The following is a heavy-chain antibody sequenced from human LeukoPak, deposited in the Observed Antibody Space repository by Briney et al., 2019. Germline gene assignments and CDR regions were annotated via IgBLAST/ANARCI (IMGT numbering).Heavy chain of an antibody. J-gene: IGHJ4*02. V-gene: IGHV3-74*01. Sequence: AGGSLRLSCAASGFTFSSYWMHWVRQAPGKGLVWVSRINSDGSSTSYADSVKGRFTISRDNAKNTLYLQMNSLRAEDTAVYYCATFPHDYGDLDYWGQGTLVTVSS. CDR3: ATFPHDYGDLDY. CDR2: INSDGSST. CDR1: GFTFSSYW. D-gene: IGHD4-17*01.